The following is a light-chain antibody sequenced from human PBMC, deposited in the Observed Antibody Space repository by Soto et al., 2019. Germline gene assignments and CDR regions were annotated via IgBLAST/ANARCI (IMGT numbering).Light chain of an antibody. Sequence: EIVFTQSPGTLSLSPGERATLSCRASQSVSSSYLAWYQQKPGQPPRLPTPGASSRATGIPDRFSGSGSGTDFTLTISRLEPEDFAVYYCQQYGSSPITFGQGTRLEIK. CDR2: GAS. J-gene: IGKJ5*01. V-gene: IGKV3-20*01. CDR3: QQYGSSPIT. CDR1: QSVSSSY.